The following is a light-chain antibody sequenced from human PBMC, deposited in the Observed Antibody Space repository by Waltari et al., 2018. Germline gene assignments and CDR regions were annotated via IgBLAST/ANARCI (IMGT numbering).Light chain of an antibody. Sequence: DIQMTQSPPSLSASVGDIVTITCRASQSVSNYLSWYQQKPGKAPKLLIYAASSLESGVPSRFTGSGSGTDFTLTISSLQSEDFATYYCQQTYTTPLTFGGGTTVEIK. CDR1: QSVSNY. V-gene: IGKV1-39*01. J-gene: IGKJ4*01. CDR3: QQTYTTPLT. CDR2: AAS.